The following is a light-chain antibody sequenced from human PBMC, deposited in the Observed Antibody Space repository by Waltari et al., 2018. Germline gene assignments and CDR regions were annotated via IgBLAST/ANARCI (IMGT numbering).Light chain of an antibody. CDR2: GSS. J-gene: IGKJ4*01. CDR1: QSISTY. V-gene: IGKV3-11*01. Sequence: EVVLTQSTATLSLSPGERATLSCRASQSISTYLAWYQQKAGQAPRLLIYGSSNRATGVPARFSGSGSGTDFTLTISNVEPEDFAVYYCQQRSIWLTFGGGTKVDLK. CDR3: QQRSIWLT.